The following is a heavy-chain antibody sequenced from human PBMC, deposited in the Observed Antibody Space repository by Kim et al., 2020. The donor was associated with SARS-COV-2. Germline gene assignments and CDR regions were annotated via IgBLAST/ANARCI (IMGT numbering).Heavy chain of an antibody. Sequence: SETLSLTCTVSGCSISSSSYYWGWIRQPPGKGLEWIGSIYYSGSTYYNPSLKSRVTISVDTSKNQFSLKLSSVTAADTAVYYCARCXAQQWXDAXXIWGQGXXVXVSS. J-gene: IGHJ3*02. CDR2: IYYSGST. V-gene: IGHV4-39*01. CDR1: GCSISSSSYY. CDR3: ARCXAQQWXDAXXI. D-gene: IGHD6-19*01.